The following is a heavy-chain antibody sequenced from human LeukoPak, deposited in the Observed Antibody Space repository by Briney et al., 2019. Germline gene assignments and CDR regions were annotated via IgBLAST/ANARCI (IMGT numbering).Heavy chain of an antibody. J-gene: IGHJ4*02. CDR1: GGSFSGYY. V-gene: IGHV4-34*01. Sequence: PSETLSLTCVVYGGSFSGYYWTWIRQPPGKGLEWIGEIHYSGATSYKPSLKSRVTISGDTSKNQVSLNLRSVTAADTAVYYCARGRLDGYYFDYWGQGTPVTVSS. D-gene: IGHD1-1*01. CDR2: IHYSGAT. CDR3: ARGRLDGYYFDY.